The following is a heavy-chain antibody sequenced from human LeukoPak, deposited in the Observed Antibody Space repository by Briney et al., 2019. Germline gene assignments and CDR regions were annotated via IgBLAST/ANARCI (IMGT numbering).Heavy chain of an antibody. CDR1: GGSISSGDYY. CDR2: IYYSGST. V-gene: IGHV4-30-4*01. Sequence: SQTLSLTCTVSGGSISSGDYYWSWIRQPPGKGLEWIGYIYYSGSTYYNPSLKSRVTISVDTSKNQFSLKLSSVTAADTAVYYCARPPPRTGTTVAFDIWGQGTMVTVSS. J-gene: IGHJ3*02. CDR3: ARPPPRTGTTVAFDI. D-gene: IGHD1-1*01.